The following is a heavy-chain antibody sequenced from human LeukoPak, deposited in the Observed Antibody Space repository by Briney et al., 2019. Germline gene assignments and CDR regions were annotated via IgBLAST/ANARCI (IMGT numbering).Heavy chain of an antibody. Sequence: GGSLRLSCAASGFTFRSYAMSWVRQAPGKGLEWVSGISRSGGTTYYADSVKGRFTISRDNSKNTLYLQMDSLRAEDTAMYYCTKDVSVVLATINYWGQGTLVTVSS. V-gene: IGHV3-23*01. J-gene: IGHJ1*01. D-gene: IGHD2-2*01. CDR2: ISRSGGTT. CDR3: TKDVSVVLATINY. CDR1: GFTFRSYA.